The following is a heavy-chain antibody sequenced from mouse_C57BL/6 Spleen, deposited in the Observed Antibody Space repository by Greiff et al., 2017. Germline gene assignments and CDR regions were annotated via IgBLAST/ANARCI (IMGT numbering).Heavy chain of an antibody. Sequence: VQLQQPGAELVKPGASVKMSCKASGYTFTSYWITWVKQRPGQGLEWIGDIYPGSGSTNYNEKFKSKATLTVDTSSSTAYMQRSSLTSEDSAVYYCARTGTGYFDDWGQGTTLTVSS. D-gene: IGHD4-1*01. V-gene: IGHV1-55*01. CDR2: IYPGSGST. J-gene: IGHJ2*01. CDR1: GYTFTSYW. CDR3: ARTGTGYFDD.